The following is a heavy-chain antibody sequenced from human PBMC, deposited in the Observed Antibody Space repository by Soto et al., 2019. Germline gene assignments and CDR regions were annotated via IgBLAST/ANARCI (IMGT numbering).Heavy chain of an antibody. Sequence: GGSLRLSXAASGFTFSSYSMNWVRQAPGKGLEWVSSISSSSSYIYYADSVKGRFTISRDNAKNSLYLQMNSLRAEDTAVYYFARDIVVVPAAHSPHYYYYYGMDVWGQGTTVTVSS. J-gene: IGHJ6*02. CDR1: GFTFSSYS. CDR3: ARDIVVVPAAHSPHYYYYYGMDV. CDR2: ISSSSSYI. V-gene: IGHV3-21*04. D-gene: IGHD2-2*01.